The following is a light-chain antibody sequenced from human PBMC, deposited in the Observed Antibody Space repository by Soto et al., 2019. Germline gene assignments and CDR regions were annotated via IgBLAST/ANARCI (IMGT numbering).Light chain of an antibody. V-gene: IGLV2-14*01. CDR2: EVT. CDR1: TSDFGFYNY. CDR3: SSYTSSTDYV. J-gene: IGLJ1*01. Sequence: QSVLTQPASVSGSPGQSITISCTGTTSDFGFYNYVSWYQHHPGKAPKLLIYEVTNRHSGVSNRFSGSKSGNTASLTISGLQAEDEADYYCSSYTSSTDYVFGTGNKVTVL.